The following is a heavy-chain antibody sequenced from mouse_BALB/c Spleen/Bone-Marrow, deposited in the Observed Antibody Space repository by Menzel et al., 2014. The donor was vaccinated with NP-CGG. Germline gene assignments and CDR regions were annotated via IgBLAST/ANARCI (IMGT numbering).Heavy chain of an antibody. CDR1: GYTFTAYA. CDR2: ISTYSGNT. J-gene: IGHJ2*01. V-gene: IGHV1-67*01. D-gene: IGHD1-1*01. CDR3: ARNFYGSSYFDY. Sequence: QVQLQQSGPEVVWPGVSVKLSCKGSGYTFTAYAMHWVKQSHAESLEWIGLISTYSGNTHYNQDFKGKATMTVDKSSSTAYMELARLTSEDSAIYYCARNFYGSSYFDYWGQGTTLTVSS.